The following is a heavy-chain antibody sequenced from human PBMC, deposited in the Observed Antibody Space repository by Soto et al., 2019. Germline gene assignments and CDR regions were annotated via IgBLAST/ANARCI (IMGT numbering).Heavy chain of an antibody. CDR1: GYTFTSYD. Sequence: GASVKVSCKASGYTFTSYDINWVRQATGQGLEWMGWMNPNSANTGYAQKLQGRVTMTRDTSTSTAYMELRSLRSDDTAVYYCAADVGGYIYGLARHWG. CDR2: MNPNSANT. CDR3: AADVGGYIYGLARH. D-gene: IGHD4-17*01. J-gene: IGHJ1*01. V-gene: IGHV1-8*01.